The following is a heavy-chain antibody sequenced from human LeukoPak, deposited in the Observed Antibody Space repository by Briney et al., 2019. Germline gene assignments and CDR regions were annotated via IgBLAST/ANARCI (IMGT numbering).Heavy chain of an antibody. CDR2: ISGSGGST. CDR1: GFTFSSYA. CDR3: ARARDGSYDY. Sequence: GGSLRLSCAASGFTFSSYAMSWVRQAPGKGLEWVSGISGSGGSTYYADSVKGRFTISRGNAKNSLYLQMNSLRDEDTAVYYCARARDGSYDYWGQGTLVTVSS. J-gene: IGHJ4*02. D-gene: IGHD1-26*01. V-gene: IGHV3-23*01.